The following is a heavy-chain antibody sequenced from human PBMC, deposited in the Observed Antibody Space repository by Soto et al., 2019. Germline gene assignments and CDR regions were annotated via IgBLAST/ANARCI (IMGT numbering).Heavy chain of an antibody. CDR1: CYTFTSYV. CDR2: ISAYNGNT. J-gene: IGHJ6*02. Sequence: ASVKVSCKASCYTFTSYVISWGRQSPGQVLEWMGWISAYNGNTNYAQKLQGRVTMTTDTSTSTAYMELRSLRSDDTAVYYCARRGYSSSWYDYYYYGMDVWGQGTTVTVSS. V-gene: IGHV1-18*04. CDR3: ARRGYSSSWYDYYYYGMDV. D-gene: IGHD6-13*01.